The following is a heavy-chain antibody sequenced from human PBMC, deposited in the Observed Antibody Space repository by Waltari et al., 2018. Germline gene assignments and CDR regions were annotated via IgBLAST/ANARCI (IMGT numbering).Heavy chain of an antibody. D-gene: IGHD3-22*01. CDR2: ISWNSGSI. CDR1: GFTFDDYA. Sequence: EVQLVESGGGLVQPGRSLRLSCAASGFTFDDYAMHWVRPAPGKGLEWVSGISWNSGSIGYADSVKGRFTISRDNAKNSLYLQMNSLRAEDTALYYCAKVYYYDSSGYFDYWGQGTLVTVSS. J-gene: IGHJ4*02. V-gene: IGHV3-9*01. CDR3: AKVYYYDSSGYFDY.